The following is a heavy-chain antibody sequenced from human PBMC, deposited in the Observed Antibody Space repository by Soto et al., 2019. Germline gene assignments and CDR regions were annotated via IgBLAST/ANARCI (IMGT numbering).Heavy chain of an antibody. CDR3: ARGGIAAAAPPDY. CDR2: IYYSGST. D-gene: IGHD6-13*01. J-gene: IGHJ4*02. CDR1: GGSISSGDYS. V-gene: IGHV4-31*11. Sequence: SETLSLTCAVSGGSISSGDYSWSWIRQPPGKGLEWIGYIYYSGSTYYNPSLKSRVTISVDTSKNQFSLKLSSVTAADTAVYYCARGGIAAAAPPDYWGQGTLVTVSS.